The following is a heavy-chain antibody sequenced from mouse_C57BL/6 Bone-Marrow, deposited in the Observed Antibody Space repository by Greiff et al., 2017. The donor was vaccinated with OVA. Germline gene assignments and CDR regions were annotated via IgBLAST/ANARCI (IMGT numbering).Heavy chain of an antibody. CDR2: INPDSGGT. V-gene: IGHV1-26*01. CDR3: ARRPTGSVFDY. J-gene: IGHJ2*01. Sequence: VQLQQSGPELVKPGASVKISCKASGYTFTDYYMNWVKQSHGKGLEWIGDINPDSGGTSYNQKFKGKATLTVDKSSSTAYMELRSLTSEDSAVYYCARRPTGSVFDYWGQGTTLTVAS. D-gene: IGHD4-1*02. CDR1: GYTFTDYY.